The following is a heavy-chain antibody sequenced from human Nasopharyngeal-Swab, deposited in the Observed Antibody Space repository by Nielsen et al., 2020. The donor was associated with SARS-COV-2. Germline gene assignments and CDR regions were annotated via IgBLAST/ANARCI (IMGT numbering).Heavy chain of an antibody. J-gene: IGHJ6*02. Sequence: SEILSLTCAVYGGSFSGYYWSWIRQPPGKGLEWIGEINHSGSTNYNPSLKSRVTISVDTSKNQFSLKLSSVTAADTAVYYCARVSWDGYYYYYGLDVWGQGTTVTVSS. CDR1: GGSFSGYY. D-gene: IGHD5-24*01. V-gene: IGHV4-34*01. CDR2: INHSGST. CDR3: ARVSWDGYYYYYGLDV.